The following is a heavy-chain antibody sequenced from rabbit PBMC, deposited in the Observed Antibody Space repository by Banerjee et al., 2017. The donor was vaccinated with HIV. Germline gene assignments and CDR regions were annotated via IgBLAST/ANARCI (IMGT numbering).Heavy chain of an antibody. J-gene: IGHJ4*01. CDR2: ITYGGSA. CDR3: LRRWHSTDL. CDR1: GFDFSSYG. D-gene: IGHD7-1*01. Sequence: QEQLKETGGGLVQPGGSLKLSCKASGFDFSSYGVSWVRQAPGKGLEWIGYITYGGSAYYASWVKGRFTISRDNAQNTVSLQLNSLTAADTATYFCLRRWHSTDLWGPGTLVTVS. V-gene: IGHV1S29*01.